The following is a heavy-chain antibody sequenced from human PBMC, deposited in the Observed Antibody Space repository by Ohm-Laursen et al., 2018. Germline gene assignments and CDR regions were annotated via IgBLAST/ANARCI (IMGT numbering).Heavy chain of an antibody. CDR1: GFTFRNYG. CDR3: AKDKSVVAALDY. J-gene: IGHJ4*02. V-gene: IGHV3-23*01. D-gene: IGHD6-6*01. Sequence: SLRLSCAASGFTFRNYGMTWARQAPGKRLEWVAGIGGSGSSTYYADSVTGRFTISRDNPKNTLYLQMNSLRVEDTAVYYCAKDKSVVAALDYWGQGTLVTVSS. CDR2: IGGSGSST.